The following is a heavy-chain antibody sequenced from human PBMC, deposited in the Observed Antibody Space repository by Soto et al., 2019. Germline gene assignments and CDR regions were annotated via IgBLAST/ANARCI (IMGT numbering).Heavy chain of an antibody. CDR1: FGCISSYY. CDR2: IYYSGST. J-gene: IGHJ4*02. Sequence: EILSLTCSVSFGCISSYYWSWIRQPPGAGPEWIGYIYYSGSTKYNPSLASRVTMSLDMSTNHFSLNLKSATAADTAVYYWARGSTNWASYFDYWGQGALVTVSS. CDR3: ARGSTNWASYFDY. D-gene: IGHD7-27*01. V-gene: IGHV4-59*01.